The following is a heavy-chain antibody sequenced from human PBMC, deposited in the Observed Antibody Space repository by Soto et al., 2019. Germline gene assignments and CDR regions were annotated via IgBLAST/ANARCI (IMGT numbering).Heavy chain of an antibody. V-gene: IGHV3-23*01. J-gene: IGHJ6*02. D-gene: IGHD1-26*01. CDR1: GFTFSNYS. CDR2: ISGSGGST. Sequence: PGVSLRLSCAASGFTFSNYSMNWVRQAPGKGLEWVSAISGSGGSTYYADSVKGRFTISRDNSKNTLYVQMNSLRAEDTAVYYWGKVQTGGATHNHYVRAVGARGTTGPVS. CDR3: GKVQTGGATHNHYVRAV.